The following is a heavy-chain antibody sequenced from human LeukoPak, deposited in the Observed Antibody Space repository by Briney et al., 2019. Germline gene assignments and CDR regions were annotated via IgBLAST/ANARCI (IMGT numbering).Heavy chain of an antibody. Sequence: PSETLSLTCTVSGGSISSYFWSWLRQPPAKGLEWFGDIYYSGSTNYNPSLKSRVTISVDTSKNQFSLRLSSVTAADTAVYYCARGAGNFDYWGQGTLVTVSS. D-gene: IGHD6-19*01. J-gene: IGHJ4*02. CDR2: IYYSGST. CDR3: ARGAGNFDY. CDR1: GGSISSYF. V-gene: IGHV4-59*01.